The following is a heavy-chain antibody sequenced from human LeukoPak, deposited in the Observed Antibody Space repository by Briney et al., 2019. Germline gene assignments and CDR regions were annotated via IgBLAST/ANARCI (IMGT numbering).Heavy chain of an antibody. CDR3: TLLVAPFDY. D-gene: IGHD2-15*01. CDR2: IKSKSDGGTT. J-gene: IGHJ4*02. V-gene: IGHV3-15*01. Sequence: GGSLRPSCAASGFTFSNARMSWVRQDAGKGREWVGRIKSKSDGGTTDYAAPVKGKFTISRDDSKNTLYLQMNSLKTGDTAVYYCTLLVAPFDYWGQGTLVTVSS. CDR1: GFTFSNAR.